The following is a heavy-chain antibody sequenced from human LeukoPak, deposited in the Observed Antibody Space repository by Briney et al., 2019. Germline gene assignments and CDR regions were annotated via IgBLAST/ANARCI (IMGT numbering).Heavy chain of an antibody. Sequence: SETLSLTCTVSGGSISSSSYYWGWIRQPPGKGLEWIGSIYYSGSTYYNPSLKSRATISVDTSKNQFSLKLSSVTAADTAVYYCARHANQRFLEWFQAYNWGQGTLVTVSS. CDR2: IYYSGST. J-gene: IGHJ4*02. CDR3: ARHANQRFLEWFQAYN. CDR1: GGSISSSSYY. V-gene: IGHV4-39*01. D-gene: IGHD3-3*01.